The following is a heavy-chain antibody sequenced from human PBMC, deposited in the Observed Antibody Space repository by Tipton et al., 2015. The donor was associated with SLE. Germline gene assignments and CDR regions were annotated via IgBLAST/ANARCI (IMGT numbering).Heavy chain of an antibody. D-gene: IGHD2-15*01. CDR2: IYYSGST. J-gene: IGHJ6*02. Sequence: LRLSCTVSGGSISSHYWSWIRQPPGKGLEWIGYIYYSGSTNYNPSLKSRVTISVDTSKNQFSLKLRSVTAADTAVYYCARDRGGSEYYYGMDVWGQGTTVTVSS. CDR3: ARDRGGSEYYYGMDV. CDR1: GGSISSHY. V-gene: IGHV4-59*11.